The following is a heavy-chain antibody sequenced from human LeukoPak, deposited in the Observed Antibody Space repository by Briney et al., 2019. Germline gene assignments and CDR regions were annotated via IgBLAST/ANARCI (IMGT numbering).Heavy chain of an antibody. V-gene: IGHV4-34*01. CDR1: GGSFSSYY. J-gene: IGHJ3*02. Sequence: SETLSLTCAVYGGSFSSYYWSWIRQPPGKGLEWIGEINHSGSTNYNPSLKSRVTISVDTSKNQFSLKLTSVTAADTAVYYCARPISSGWRDAFDIWGQGTVVTVSS. CDR2: INHSGST. D-gene: IGHD6-19*01. CDR3: ARPISSGWRDAFDI.